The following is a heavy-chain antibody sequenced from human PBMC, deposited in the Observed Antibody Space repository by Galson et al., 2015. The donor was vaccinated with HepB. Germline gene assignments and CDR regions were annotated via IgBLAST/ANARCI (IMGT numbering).Heavy chain of an antibody. CDR1: GFTFSSYG. Sequence: SLRLSCAASGFTFSSYGMHWVRQAPGKGLEWVAVISYDGSNKYYADSVKGRFTISRDNSKNTLYLQMNSLRAEDTAVYYCAKDVASERSWYGTSYFDYWGQGTLVTVSS. CDR2: ISYDGSNK. CDR3: AKDVASERSWYGTSYFDY. J-gene: IGHJ4*02. V-gene: IGHV3-30*18. D-gene: IGHD6-13*01.